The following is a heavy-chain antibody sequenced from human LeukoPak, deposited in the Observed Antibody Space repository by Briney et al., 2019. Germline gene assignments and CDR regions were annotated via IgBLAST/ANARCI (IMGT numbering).Heavy chain of an antibody. J-gene: IGHJ5*02. CDR2: ISSSSSYI. V-gene: IGHV3-21*01. Sequence: GGSLRLSCAASGFTFSSYSMNWVRQAPGKGLEWVSSISSSSSYIYYADSVKGRFTISRDNAKNSLYLQMNSLRAEDTAVYYCARDPIVVVPAAMGNWFDPWGQGTLVTVSS. CDR1: GFTFSSYS. CDR3: ARDPIVVVPAAMGNWFDP. D-gene: IGHD2-2*01.